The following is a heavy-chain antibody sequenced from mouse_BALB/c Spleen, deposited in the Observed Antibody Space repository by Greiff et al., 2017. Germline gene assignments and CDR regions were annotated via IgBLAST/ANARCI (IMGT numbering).Heavy chain of an antibody. CDR1: GYTFTSYV. CDR2: INPYNDGT. V-gene: IGHV1-14*01. J-gene: IGHJ3*01. D-gene: IGHD2-3*01. Sequence: VQLQQSGPELVKPGASVKMSCKASGYTFTSYVMHWVKQKPGQGLEWIGYINPYNDGTKYNEKFKGKATLTVDKSSSTAFMHLNSLTSEDSAVYYCARDGYYQAWFAYWGQGTLVTVSA. CDR3: ARDGYYQAWFAY.